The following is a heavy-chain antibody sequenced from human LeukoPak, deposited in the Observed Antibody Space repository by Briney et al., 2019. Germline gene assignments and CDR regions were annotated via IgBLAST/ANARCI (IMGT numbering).Heavy chain of an antibody. CDR3: AKRASGSGTSLYYFDY. D-gene: IGHD3-10*01. CDR1: GFTFSSYA. Sequence: GGSLRLSCAASGFTFSSYAMSWVRQAPGKGLEGVSVISNSGGSTFYADSVKGRFTISRDNSKNTLYLQMNSLRAEDTAVYYCAKRASGSGTSLYYFDYWGQGTLVTVSS. V-gene: IGHV3-23*01. J-gene: IGHJ4*02. CDR2: ISNSGGST.